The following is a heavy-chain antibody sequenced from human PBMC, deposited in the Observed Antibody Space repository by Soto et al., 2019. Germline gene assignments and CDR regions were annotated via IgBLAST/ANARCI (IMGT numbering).Heavy chain of an antibody. CDR2: ISYDGSNK. V-gene: IGHV3-30*18. D-gene: IGHD5-18*01. CDR3: ANGSTAMTYFDY. J-gene: IGHJ4*02. Sequence: QVQLVESGGGVVQPGRSLRLSCAASGFTFSSYGMHWVRQAPGKGLEWVAVISYDGSNKYYADSVKGRFTISRDNSKNTLYLQMNNLRAEDTAVYYCANGSTAMTYFDYWGQGTLVTVSS. CDR1: GFTFSSYG.